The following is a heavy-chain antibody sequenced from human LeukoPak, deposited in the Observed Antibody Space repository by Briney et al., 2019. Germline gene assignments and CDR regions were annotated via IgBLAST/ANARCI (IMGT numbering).Heavy chain of an antibody. V-gene: IGHV4-38-2*01. CDR1: GYSITSGYH. D-gene: IGHD2-15*01. CDR3: ARTRYCIGEICFSPDLLDT. CDR2: MFHAGNT. J-gene: IGHJ5*02. Sequence: SETLSLTCAVSGYSITSGYHWGWVRQPPGKGLEWIGSMFHAGNTYYNPSLKSRVTMSIDTSMNHFSLNLISVTAADTAVYYCARTRYCIGEICFSPDLLDTWSRGTLVTVSS.